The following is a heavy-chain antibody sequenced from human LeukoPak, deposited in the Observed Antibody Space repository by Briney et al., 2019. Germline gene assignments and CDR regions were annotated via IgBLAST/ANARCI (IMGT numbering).Heavy chain of an antibody. V-gene: IGHV3-23*01. CDR1: GFTFSSYT. Sequence: GGSLRLSCAASGFTFSSYTMSWVRQAPGKGLEWVSAISGSAGIIYDADSVKGRFTISRDNSKNTLYLQMNSLRAEDTAVYYCAKGYYVPNYWGQGTLVTVSS. D-gene: IGHD3-22*01. J-gene: IGHJ4*02. CDR2: ISGSAGII. CDR3: AKGYYVPNY.